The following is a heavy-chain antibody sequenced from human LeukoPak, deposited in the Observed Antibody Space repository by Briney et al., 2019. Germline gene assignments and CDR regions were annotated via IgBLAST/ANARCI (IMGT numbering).Heavy chain of an antibody. J-gene: IGHJ4*02. Sequence: GGSLRLSCAVSGFSVSNNYMNWVRQAPGKGLEWVSTIYSGGNTYYADSVEGRFTVSRDNPKNTLYLQMNNLRAEDTAVYYCARAKEEMTSILGFDYWGQGTLVTVSS. CDR1: GFSVSNNY. CDR2: IYSGGNT. V-gene: IGHV3-53*01. D-gene: IGHD5-24*01. CDR3: ARAKEEMTSILGFDY.